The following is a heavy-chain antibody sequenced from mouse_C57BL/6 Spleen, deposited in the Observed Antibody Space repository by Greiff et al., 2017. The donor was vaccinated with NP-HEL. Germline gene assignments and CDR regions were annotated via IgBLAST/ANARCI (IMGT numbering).Heavy chain of an antibody. CDR1: GYTFTSYW. CDR2: INPSSGYT. Sequence: VKLQQSGAELAKPGAAVKLSCKASGYTFTSYWMHWVKQRPGQGLEWIGYINPSSGYTKYNQKFKDKATLTADKSSSTAYMQLSSLTYEDSAVYYCAKSTMVTATGFAYWGQGTLVTVSA. D-gene: IGHD2-2*01. V-gene: IGHV1-7*01. J-gene: IGHJ3*01. CDR3: AKSTMVTATGFAY.